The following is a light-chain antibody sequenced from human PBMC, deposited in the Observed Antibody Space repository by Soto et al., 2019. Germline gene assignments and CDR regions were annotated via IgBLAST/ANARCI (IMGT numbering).Light chain of an antibody. CDR2: HAS. V-gene: IGKV1-33*01. CDR3: QQYSNLPIT. CDR1: HDINNY. Sequence: DIQMTQSPSSLSASVGARVSITCQATHDINNYLNWYQQKPGKAPKLLIYHASSLETGVPSRFSGSGSGTDFTFTISSLQPEDTATYYCQQYSNLPITFGQGTRLEI. J-gene: IGKJ5*01.